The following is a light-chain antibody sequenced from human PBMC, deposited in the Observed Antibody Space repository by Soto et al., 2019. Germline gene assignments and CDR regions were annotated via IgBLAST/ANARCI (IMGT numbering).Light chain of an antibody. CDR2: GAS. J-gene: IGKJ2*01. V-gene: IGKV3-15*01. CDR3: QQYNKWPPYT. CDR1: QSVSSN. Sequence: ETVMTQSPATLSVSPGERATLSCRASQSVSSNLAWYQQKPGQAPRLLIYGASTRATGIPARFSGSGSGTEFTLTISSLQSEDLAVYYCQQYNKWPPYTFGQGTKLEIK.